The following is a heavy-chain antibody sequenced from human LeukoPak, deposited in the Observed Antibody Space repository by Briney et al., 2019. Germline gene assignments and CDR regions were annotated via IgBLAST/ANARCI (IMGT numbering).Heavy chain of an antibody. CDR1: GFTFSSYW. V-gene: IGHV3-74*03. J-gene: IGHJ4*02. CDR2: INTDGSST. Sequence: GGSLRLSCAASGFTFSSYWMYWVRQAPGKGLVCVSRINTDGSSTAYADSVTGRFTISRDDAKNTLYLQMYSLRAEDTAVYYCTISASGKRYFDNWGQGTLVTVSS. CDR3: TISASGKRYFDN. D-gene: IGHD3-10*01.